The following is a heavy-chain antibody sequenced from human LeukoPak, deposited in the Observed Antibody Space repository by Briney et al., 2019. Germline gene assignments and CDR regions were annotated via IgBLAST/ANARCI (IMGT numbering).Heavy chain of an antibody. J-gene: IGHJ4*02. V-gene: IGHV3-23*01. Sequence: GGSLRLSCAASGFTFSSYAMSWVRQAPGKGLEWVSTISGSGGSTYYADSVKGRFTISRDNSKNTLYLQMNSLRAEDTAVYYCARAPTYYDSSGYPASYYFDYWGQGTLVTVSS. CDR3: ARAPTYYDSSGYPASYYFDY. D-gene: IGHD3-22*01. CDR2: ISGSGGST. CDR1: GFTFSSYA.